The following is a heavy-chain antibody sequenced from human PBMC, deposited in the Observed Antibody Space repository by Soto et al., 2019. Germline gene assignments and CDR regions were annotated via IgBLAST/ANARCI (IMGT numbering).Heavy chain of an antibody. CDR2: IYYSGTT. Sequence: SETLSLTCTVSGDSINSGGYYWSWIRQHPGKGLEWIGYIYYSGTTFYNPSLKSRVTISVDTSKNQFSLKLSSVTAADTAIYYCARTSGDYGLSKYFQHWGQGARVTVSS. CDR3: ARTSGDYGLSKYFQH. D-gene: IGHD4-17*01. CDR1: GDSINSGGYY. J-gene: IGHJ1*01. V-gene: IGHV4-31*03.